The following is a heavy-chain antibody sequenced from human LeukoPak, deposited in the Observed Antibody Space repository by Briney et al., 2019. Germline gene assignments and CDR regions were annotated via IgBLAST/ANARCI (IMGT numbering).Heavy chain of an antibody. D-gene: IGHD3-10*01. CDR3: ARGGYDSGSYYKGPLYYFDY. CDR2: ISGGST. V-gene: IGHV3-38-3*01. J-gene: IGHJ4*02. Sequence: PGGSLRLSCAASGFTVSSNEMSWVRQAPGKGLEWVSSISGGSTYYADSRKGRFTISRDNSKNTLYLQMNSLRAEDPAVYYCARGGYDSGSYYKGPLYYFDYWGQGTLVTVSS. CDR1: GFTVSSNE.